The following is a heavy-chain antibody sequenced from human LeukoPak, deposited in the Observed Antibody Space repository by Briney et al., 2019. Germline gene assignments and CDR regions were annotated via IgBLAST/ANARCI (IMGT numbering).Heavy chain of an antibody. CDR2: INRGGSES. CDR1: GFTFTDYW. CDR3: ARVGAWELQRVFDY. D-gene: IGHD1-26*01. Sequence: GGSLRLSCAASGFTFTDYWMTWVRQVRGKGLEWVANINRGGSESYYVDSVKGRFTISRDNAKNSLYLQMDSLRVEDTAVYYCARVGAWELQRVFDYWGQGTLVTVSS. J-gene: IGHJ4*02. V-gene: IGHV3-7*01.